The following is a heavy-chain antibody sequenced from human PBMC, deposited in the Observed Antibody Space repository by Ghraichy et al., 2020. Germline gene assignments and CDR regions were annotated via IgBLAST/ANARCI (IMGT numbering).Heavy chain of an antibody. V-gene: IGHV4-59*02. CDR3: ARGLRRSSSQGTTYDS. J-gene: IGHJ5*02. CDR1: GGSVRSYY. Sequence: ESLNISCTVSGGSVRSYYWSWIRQPPGRGLEWIAYIYHTGSTNCNPSLKSRVSISLDTSKNQFSLNLTSVTAADTALYYCARGLRRSSSQGTTYDSWGQGTLVTVSS. D-gene: IGHD3-16*01. CDR2: IYHTGST.